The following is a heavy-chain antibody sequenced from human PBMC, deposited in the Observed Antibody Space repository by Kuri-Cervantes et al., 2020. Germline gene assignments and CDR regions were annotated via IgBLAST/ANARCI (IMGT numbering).Heavy chain of an antibody. J-gene: IGHJ5*02. Sequence: LRLSCTVSGGSISSGSYYWSWIRQPAGKGLEWIGRIYTSGSTNYNPSPKSRVTISVETSKNQFSLKLSSVTAADTAVYYCARGPVVYEFDPWGQGTLVTVSS. CDR1: GGSISSGSYY. D-gene: IGHD2-8*01. CDR2: IYTSGST. CDR3: ARGPVVYEFDP. V-gene: IGHV4-61*02.